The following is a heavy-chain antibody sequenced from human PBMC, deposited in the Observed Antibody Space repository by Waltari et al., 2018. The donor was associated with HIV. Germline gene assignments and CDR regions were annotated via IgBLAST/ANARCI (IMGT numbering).Heavy chain of an antibody. CDR1: GPDPGRDG. Sequence: QVQLLESGGGVVQPGDVLRLSCAASGPDPGRDGMHWVRQAPGKGLEWLAGISYDGMKKYYGDSLRGRLTISRDNSKKTLYLQMNTLRPEDTAIYFCARDSSQVHWFGESLALWGQGTLVIVSS. J-gene: IGHJ4*02. V-gene: IGHV3-30*03. D-gene: IGHD3-10*01. CDR2: ISYDGMKK. CDR3: ARDSSQVHWFGESLAL.